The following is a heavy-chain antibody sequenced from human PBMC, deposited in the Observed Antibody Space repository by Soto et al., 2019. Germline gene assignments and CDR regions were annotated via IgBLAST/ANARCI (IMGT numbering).Heavy chain of an antibody. V-gene: IGHV3-30*14. Sequence: WSSRLSYIASWFTYRIYARHCVRQSPYEGLEWVDGISYDGSNKYYADAVKRRFTISRDNFKNTLYLQMISLRAEDTAVYFCASTYDFWSDYGLDYWGQGSQVTVSS. D-gene: IGHD3-3*01. CDR1: WFTYRIYA. CDR2: ISYDGSNK. CDR3: ASTYDFWSDYGLDY. J-gene: IGHJ4*02.